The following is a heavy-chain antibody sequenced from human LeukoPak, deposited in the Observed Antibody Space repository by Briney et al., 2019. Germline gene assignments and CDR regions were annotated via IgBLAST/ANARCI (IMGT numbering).Heavy chain of an antibody. V-gene: IGHV1-69*02. D-gene: IGHD3-9*01. CDR3: ARRKLPLTGSTGYDWFDP. J-gene: IGHJ5*02. CDR2: IMPILDRT. CDR1: GGNFNNFP. Sequence: SVKVSCTASGGNFNNFPISWVRQAPGQGLEWMGRIMPILDRTTYAQKFQGRVTITADKSTGTAYMEMNSLTSEDTAVYYCARRKLPLTGSTGYDWFDPWGQGTLVTVSS.